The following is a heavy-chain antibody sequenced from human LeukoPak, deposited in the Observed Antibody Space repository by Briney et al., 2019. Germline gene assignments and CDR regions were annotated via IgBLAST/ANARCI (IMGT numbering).Heavy chain of an antibody. CDR2: IIGGSGAST. CDR3: AKDWHFDL. CDR1: GFTVISDA. J-gene: IGHJ2*01. Sequence: GPSLRPSCVASGFTVISDAMTSVRQAPGKGLEWVAGIIGGSGASTYYADSAKGRFTVSRDNSRNTVYLQMNRLRAEDTALYYCAKDWHFDLWGRGKGVPVSA. V-gene: IGHV3-23*01.